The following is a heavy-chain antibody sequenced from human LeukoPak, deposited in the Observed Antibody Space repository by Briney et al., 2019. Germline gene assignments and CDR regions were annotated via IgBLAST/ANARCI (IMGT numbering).Heavy chain of an antibody. Sequence: TSETLSLTCTVSGGSISSYYWSWIRQPPGKGLEWIGYIYYSGSTNYNPSLKSRVTISVDTSKNQFSLKLSSVTAADTAVYYCAPLGGRGGYNYFDWGQGTLVTVSS. V-gene: IGHV4-59*12. CDR3: APLGGRGGYNYFD. D-gene: IGHD5-24*01. CDR2: IYYSGST. CDR1: GGSISSYY. J-gene: IGHJ4*02.